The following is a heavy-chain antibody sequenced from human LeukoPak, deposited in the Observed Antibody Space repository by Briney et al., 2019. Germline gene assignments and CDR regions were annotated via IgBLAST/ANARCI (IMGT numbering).Heavy chain of an antibody. CDR2: ITTDGSST. CDR3: ARDDYSGSRDLDY. CDR1: GFTFSSYW. Sequence: GGSLSLSCAASGFTFSSYWMHWVRQAPGKGLMWVSLITTDGSSTTYADSVKGRFTISRDNAKNTLYLQMNSLRAEDTAVYYCARDDYSGSRDLDYWGQGTLVTVSS. D-gene: IGHD3-22*01. J-gene: IGHJ4*02. V-gene: IGHV3-74*01.